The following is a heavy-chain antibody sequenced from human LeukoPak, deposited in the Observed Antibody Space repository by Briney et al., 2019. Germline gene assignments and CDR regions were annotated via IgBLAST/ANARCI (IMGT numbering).Heavy chain of an antibody. CDR1: GFTFSSYS. V-gene: IGHV3-21*01. D-gene: IGHD6-19*01. CDR3: ARNLIAVAGTFDY. CDR2: ISSSSSYI. Sequence: GGSLRLSCAASGFTFSSYSMNWVRQAPGKGLEWVSSISSSSSYIYYADSVKGRFTISRDNAKNSLYLQMSSLRAEDTAVYYCARNLIAVAGTFDYWGQGTLVTVSS. J-gene: IGHJ4*02.